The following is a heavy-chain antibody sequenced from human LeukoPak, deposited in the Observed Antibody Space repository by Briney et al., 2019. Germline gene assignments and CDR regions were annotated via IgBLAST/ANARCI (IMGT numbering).Heavy chain of an antibody. CDR3: TRDPTQYLRYGYFDY. V-gene: IGHV3-21*01. CDR2: INNVGSHI. J-gene: IGHJ4*02. D-gene: IGHD4-11*01. Sequence: GGSLRLSCAASGFTFSSYGMHWVRQAPGKGLEWVSSINNVGSHIYYAGSVRGRFTISRDNAKNSLYLQMSSLRAEDTAVYYCTRDPTQYLRYGYFDYWGQGTLVTVSS. CDR1: GFTFSSYG.